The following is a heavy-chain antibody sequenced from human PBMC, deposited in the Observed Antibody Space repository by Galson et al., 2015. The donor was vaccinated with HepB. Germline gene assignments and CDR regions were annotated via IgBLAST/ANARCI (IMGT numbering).Heavy chain of an antibody. CDR1: GLTFSDHY. Sequence: SLRLSCAASGLTFSDHYMSWIRQAPGKGLEWISYISHDSEHTDYADSVRGRFIVSRDNAQNSLYLQMSGLRVDDTAVYYCVLTRLPTVHYYYYGMDVWGQGTTVTVS. CDR3: VLTRLPTVHYYYYGMDV. J-gene: IGHJ6*02. CDR2: ISHDSEHT. D-gene: IGHD4-11*01. V-gene: IGHV3-11*03.